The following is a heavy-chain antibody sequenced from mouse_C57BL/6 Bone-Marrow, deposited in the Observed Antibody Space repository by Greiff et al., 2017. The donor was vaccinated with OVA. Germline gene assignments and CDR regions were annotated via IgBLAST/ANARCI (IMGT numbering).Heavy chain of an antibody. CDR2: IYPGDGDT. V-gene: IGHV1-82*01. CDR1: GYAFSSSW. D-gene: IGHD1-1*01. Sequence: QVQLKESGPELVKPGASVKISCKASGYAFSSSWMNWVKQRPGKGLEWIGRIYPGDGDTNYNGKFKGKATLTADKASSTAYMQLSSLTSEDSAVYFCALYNYGSSLFDYWGQGTTLTVSS. CDR3: ALYNYGSSLFDY. J-gene: IGHJ2*01.